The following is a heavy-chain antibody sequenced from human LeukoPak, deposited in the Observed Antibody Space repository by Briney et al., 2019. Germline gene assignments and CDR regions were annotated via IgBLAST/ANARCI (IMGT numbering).Heavy chain of an antibody. Sequence: SETLSLTCTVSGGSISSYYWSWIRQPAGKGLEWIGRIYTSGSTNYNPSLKSRVTMSADTSKNQFSLKLSSVTAADTAVYYCARGRQSSGWFNGYYYYMDVWGKGTTVTISS. CDR1: GGSISSYY. CDR2: IYTSGST. CDR3: ARGRQSSGWFNGYYYYMDV. D-gene: IGHD6-19*01. J-gene: IGHJ6*03. V-gene: IGHV4-4*07.